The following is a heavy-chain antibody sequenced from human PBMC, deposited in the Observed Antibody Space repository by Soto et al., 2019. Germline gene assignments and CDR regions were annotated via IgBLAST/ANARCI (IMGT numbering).Heavy chain of an antibody. J-gene: IGHJ4*02. Sequence: EGSLRLSCAASGFTLSNYWMTWVRQAPGKGLEWVANINKDGSQKNYVDSVKGRFTIARDNGQNSLSLQINSLRVEDTAVYYCVRELGLAYWGQGALVTVSS. CDR1: GFTLSNYW. V-gene: IGHV3-7*03. CDR2: INKDGSQK. CDR3: VRELGLAY. D-gene: IGHD7-27*01.